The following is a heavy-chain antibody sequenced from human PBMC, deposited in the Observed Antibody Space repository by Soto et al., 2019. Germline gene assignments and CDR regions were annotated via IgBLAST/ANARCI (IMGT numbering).Heavy chain of an antibody. CDR3: ARAKLRYSYGYHWFDR. J-gene: IGHJ5*02. CDR2: IIPIFGTA. D-gene: IGHD5-18*01. V-gene: IGHV1-69*06. Sequence: SVKVSCKASGGTFSSYAISWVRQAPGQGLEWMGGIIPIFGTANYAQKFQGRVTITADKSTSTAYMELSSLRSEDTAVYYCARAKLRYSYGYHWFDRWGQGNRVTVSP. CDR1: GGTFSSYA.